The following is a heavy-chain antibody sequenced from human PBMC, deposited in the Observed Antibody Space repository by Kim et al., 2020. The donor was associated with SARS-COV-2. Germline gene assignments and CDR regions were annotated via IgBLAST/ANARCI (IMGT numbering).Heavy chain of an antibody. CDR1: GYTLTELS. D-gene: IGHD4-17*01. CDR2: FDPEDGET. Sequence: ASVKVSCKVSGYTLTELSMHWVRQAPGKGLEWMGGFDPEDGETIYAQKFQGRVTMTEDTSTDTAYMELSSLRSEDTAVYYCATAMTTVTTIRQGGYYFDYWGQGTLVTVSS. J-gene: IGHJ4*02. V-gene: IGHV1-24*01. CDR3: ATAMTTVTTIRQGGYYFDY.